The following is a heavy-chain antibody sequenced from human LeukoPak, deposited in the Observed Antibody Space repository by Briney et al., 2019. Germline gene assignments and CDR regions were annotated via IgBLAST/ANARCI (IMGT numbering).Heavy chain of an antibody. V-gene: IGHV3-48*03. CDR1: GFTFSSYE. CDR3: ARGPFPSAGVPET. CDR2: ISSSGSTI. Sequence: PGGSLRLSCAASGFTFSSYEMNWVRQAPGKGLEWVSYISSSGSTIYYADSVKGRFTISRDSAKNTLYLQMNSLSAEDTAVYFCARGPFPSAGVPETWGQGTLVTVSS. J-gene: IGHJ5*02. D-gene: IGHD2-8*01.